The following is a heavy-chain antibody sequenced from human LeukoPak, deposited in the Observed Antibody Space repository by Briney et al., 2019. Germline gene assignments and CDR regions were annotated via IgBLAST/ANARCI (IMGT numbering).Heavy chain of an antibody. CDR2: ISTVSTYT. V-gene: IGHV3-21*01. Sequence: GGSLRLSCAASGFTFSDYSMNWVRQAPGPGLERVAFISTVSTYTFYAESLKGRISISRDNAKNSLILQMSSLRADDTAVYYCTRDGSGIYFSYNMDVWGKGTTVTVSS. CDR3: TRDGSGIYFSYNMDV. D-gene: IGHD6-25*01. CDR1: GFTFSDYS. J-gene: IGHJ6*04.